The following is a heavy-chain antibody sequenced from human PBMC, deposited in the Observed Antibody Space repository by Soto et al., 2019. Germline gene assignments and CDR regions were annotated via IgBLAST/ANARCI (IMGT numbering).Heavy chain of an antibody. Sequence: PGGSLRLSWATSGLIFRNYAMSWVRQDAGKGLDWVTVITLSGGSAYYAYSVKGRFTISRDNSQNTLYLQMNSLRAEDTAVYYCARGVVVVVAASIYYYGMDVWVQGTTVTVSS. V-gene: IGHV3-23*01. J-gene: IGHJ6*02. D-gene: IGHD2-15*01. CDR1: GLIFRNYA. CDR3: ARGVVVVVAASIYYYGMDV. CDR2: ITLSGGSA.